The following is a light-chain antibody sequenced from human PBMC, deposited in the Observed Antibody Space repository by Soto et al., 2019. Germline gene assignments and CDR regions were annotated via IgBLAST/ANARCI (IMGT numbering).Light chain of an antibody. J-gene: IGKJ1*01. CDR2: GAS. Sequence: EIVLTPSPGTLSLSPVEGATLSCRASQSVSNNYLAWYQQKPGQAPRLLIYGASNRATGIPDRFSGSGSGTDFTLTISRLEPEDFAVYYCQQYGSSGTFGQGTKVDIK. CDR1: QSVSNNY. CDR3: QQYGSSGT. V-gene: IGKV3-20*01.